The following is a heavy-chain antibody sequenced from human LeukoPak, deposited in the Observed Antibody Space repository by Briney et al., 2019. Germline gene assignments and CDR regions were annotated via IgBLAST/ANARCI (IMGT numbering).Heavy chain of an antibody. J-gene: IGHJ6*03. CDR1: GLTFHDYA. V-gene: IGHV3-23*01. Sequence: GGSLTLSCAISGLTFHDYAMTWVRQAPGKGLEGVSTIVGDSSKTYYADSVKGRFTISRHNSNYMLFLHMNNLRAEDTAIYYCAKQPYNYYYLDVWGKGTTVTVSS. CDR3: AKQPYNYYYLDV. CDR2: IVGDSSKT. D-gene: IGHD2-21*01.